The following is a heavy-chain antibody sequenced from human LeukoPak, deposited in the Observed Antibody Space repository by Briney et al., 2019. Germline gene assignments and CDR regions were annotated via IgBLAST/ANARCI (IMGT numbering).Heavy chain of an antibody. CDR1: GGTLSSYA. CDR3: ARDADDRGGGEDY. J-gene: IGHJ4*02. CDR2: IIPIFGTA. D-gene: IGHD2-21*01. Sequence: ASVKVSCKASGGTLSSYAISWVRQAPGQGLEWMGRIIPIFGTANYAQKFQGRVTITTDESTSTAYMELSSLRSEDTAVYYCARDADDRGGGEDYWGQGTLVTVSS. V-gene: IGHV1-69*05.